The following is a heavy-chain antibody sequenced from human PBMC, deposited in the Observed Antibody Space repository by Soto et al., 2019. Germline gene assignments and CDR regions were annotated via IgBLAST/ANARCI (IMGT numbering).Heavy chain of an antibody. D-gene: IGHD3-10*01. CDR3: ARQGLWFGELLLGYYYYGMDV. CDR1: GGSISSSSYY. CDR2: IYYSGST. Sequence: PSETLSLTCTVSGGSISSSSYYWGWIRQPPGKGLEWIGSIYYSGSTYYNPSLKSRVTISVDTSKNQFSLKLSSVTAADTAVYYCARQGLWFGELLLGYYYYGMDVWGQGTTVT. J-gene: IGHJ6*02. V-gene: IGHV4-39*01.